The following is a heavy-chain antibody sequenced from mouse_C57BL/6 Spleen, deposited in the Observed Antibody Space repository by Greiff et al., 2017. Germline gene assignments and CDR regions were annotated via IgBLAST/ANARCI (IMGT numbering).Heavy chain of an antibody. D-gene: IGHD1-1*01. CDR2: IDPETGGT. J-gene: IGHJ2*01. CDR3: TRGGLDYGSIRFDY. Sequence: QVQLQQSGAELVRPGASVTLSCKASGYTFTDYEMHWVKQTPVHGLEWIGAIDPETGGTAYNQKFKGKAILTADKSSSTAYMELRSLTSEDSAVYYCTRGGLDYGSIRFDYWGQGTTLTVSS. CDR1: GYTFTDYE. V-gene: IGHV1-15*01.